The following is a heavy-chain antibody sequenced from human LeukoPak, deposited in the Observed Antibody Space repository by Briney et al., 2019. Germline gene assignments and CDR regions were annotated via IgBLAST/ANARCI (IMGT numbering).Heavy chain of an antibody. CDR3: ARDMTNRHILTGYHAFDI. CDR2: IYYSGST. CDR1: GGSISSYY. J-gene: IGHJ3*02. Sequence: SETLSLTCTVSGGSISSYYWSWIRQPPGKGLEWIGYIYYSGSTNYNPSLKSRVTISVDTSKNQFSLKLSSVTAADTAVYYCARDMTNRHILTGYHAFDIWGQGTMVTVSS. D-gene: IGHD3-9*01. V-gene: IGHV4-59*01.